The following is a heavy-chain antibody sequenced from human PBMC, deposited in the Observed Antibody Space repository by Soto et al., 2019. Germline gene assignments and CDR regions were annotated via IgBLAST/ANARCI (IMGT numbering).Heavy chain of an antibody. Sequence: SENLSLTCAVSGASFTSNDWWTWVRQPPGRGLEWIGEIYRTGSTNYNPSLKSRVTISLDKSENQFSLKVTSLTAADTAVYYCASRDPGTSVDYWGQGTLVTVSS. D-gene: IGHD1-7*01. CDR3: ASRDPGTSVDY. CDR1: GASFTSNDW. J-gene: IGHJ4*02. V-gene: IGHV4-4*02. CDR2: IYRTGST.